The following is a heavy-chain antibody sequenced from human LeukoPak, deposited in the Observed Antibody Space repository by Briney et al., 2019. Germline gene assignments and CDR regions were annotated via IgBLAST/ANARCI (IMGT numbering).Heavy chain of an antibody. Sequence: GGSLRLSCAASGFTFSSYWMHWVRQAPGKGLAWVSRVKGDGSFTNYADSVYGRFSISRDNAKNALFLHMRSLRAEDTAVYYCVRDGDDFNFDYWGQGNLVTVSS. J-gene: IGHJ4*02. CDR3: VRDGDDFNFDY. CDR2: VKGDGSFT. D-gene: IGHD2-21*02. CDR1: GFTFSSYW. V-gene: IGHV3-74*01.